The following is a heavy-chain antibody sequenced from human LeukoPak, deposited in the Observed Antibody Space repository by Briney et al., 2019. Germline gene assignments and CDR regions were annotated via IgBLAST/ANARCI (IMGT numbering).Heavy chain of an antibody. CDR2: IRGNNDNT. D-gene: IGHD5-12*01. CDR1: GYIFNTYG. CDR3: VRDSAYSPDY. V-gene: IGHV1-18*03. J-gene: IGHJ4*02. Sequence: ASVKVSCKPSGYIFNTYGISWVRQAPGQGLEWMAWIRGNNDNTKYAQKFQGRVTLTTDTSTSTAYMELRGLTSDDMAVYYCVRDSAYSPDYWGQGTLVTVSP.